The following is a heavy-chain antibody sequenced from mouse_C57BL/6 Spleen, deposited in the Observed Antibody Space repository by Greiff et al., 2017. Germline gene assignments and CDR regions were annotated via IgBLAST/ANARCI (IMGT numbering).Heavy chain of an antibody. Sequence: EVQRVESGGGLVKPGGSLKLSCAASGFTFSSYAMSWVRQTPEKRLEWVATISDGGSYTYYPDNVKGRFTIARDNAKNNLYLQMSHLKSEDTAMYYCARDRGYGSSPAWFAYWGQGTLVTVSA. V-gene: IGHV5-4*01. CDR2: ISDGGSYT. CDR3: ARDRGYGSSPAWFAY. D-gene: IGHD1-1*01. CDR1: GFTFSSYA. J-gene: IGHJ3*01.